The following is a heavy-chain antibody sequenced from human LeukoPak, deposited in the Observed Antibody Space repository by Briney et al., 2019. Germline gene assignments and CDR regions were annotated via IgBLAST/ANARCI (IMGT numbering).Heavy chain of an antibody. J-gene: IGHJ6*03. CDR2: IKHSGSS. Sequence: NPSETLSLTCAVYGGSFSGYYWSWIRQPPGKGLEWIGEIKHSGSSNYNPSLKSRVTISLETSKNQFSLKLSSVTAADTAVYYCARGVVGTYYYYYMDVWGKGTTVTVSS. CDR3: ARGVVGTYYYYYMDV. V-gene: IGHV4-34*01. CDR1: GGSFSGYY. D-gene: IGHD2-15*01.